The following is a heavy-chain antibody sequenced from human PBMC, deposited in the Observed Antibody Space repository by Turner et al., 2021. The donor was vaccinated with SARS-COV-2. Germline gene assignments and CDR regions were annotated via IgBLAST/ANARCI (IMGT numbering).Heavy chain of an antibody. V-gene: IGHV1-69*01. CDR3: ARDSRGGRWLQPFWY. CDR1: GGTFSSYA. J-gene: IGHJ4*02. CDR2: IIAIFGTA. Sequence: QVQLVQSGAEVKKPGSSVKVSCQTSGGTFSSYAISWVRQAPGQGLEWMGGIIAIFGTANYAQKFKGRVTITADESTSTAYMELSSLRSEDTAVYYCARDSRGGRWLQPFWYWGQGTLVTVSS. D-gene: IGHD3-16*01.